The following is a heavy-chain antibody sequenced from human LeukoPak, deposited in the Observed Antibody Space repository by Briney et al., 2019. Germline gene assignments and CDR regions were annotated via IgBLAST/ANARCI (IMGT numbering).Heavy chain of an antibody. J-gene: IGHJ4*02. Sequence: SETLSLTCTVSGGSIRSSYYYWGWIRQPPGKGLEWIGSIYDSGSTYYNPSLKSRVTISVDTSKNQFSLKLNSVTAADTAVYYCAREYDGDYVWGQGTLVTVSS. D-gene: IGHD4-17*01. CDR3: AREYDGDYV. CDR2: IYDSGST. V-gene: IGHV4-39*02. CDR1: GGSIRSSYYY.